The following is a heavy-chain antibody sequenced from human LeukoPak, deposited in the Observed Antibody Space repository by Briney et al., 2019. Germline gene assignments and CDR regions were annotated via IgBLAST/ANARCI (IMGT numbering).Heavy chain of an antibody. CDR2: ISGSGGST. CDR3: AKGNIVLMVYATFDY. V-gene: IGHV3-23*01. J-gene: IGHJ4*02. D-gene: IGHD2-8*01. Sequence: RGSLRLSCAASGFTFSSYAMSWVRQAPGKGLEWVSAISGSGGSTYYADSVKGRFTVSRDNSKNTLYLQMNSLRAKDTAVYYCAKGNIVLMVYATFDYWGQGTLVTVSS. CDR1: GFTFSSYA.